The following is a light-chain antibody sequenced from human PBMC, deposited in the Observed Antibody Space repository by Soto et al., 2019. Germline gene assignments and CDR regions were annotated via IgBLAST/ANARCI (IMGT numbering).Light chain of an antibody. J-gene: IGLJ2*01. CDR1: SSDVGGYNY. CDR2: EVS. V-gene: IGLV2-8*01. CDR3: SSYAGSNFVV. Sequence: QSALTQAPSASGSPGQSVTISCTGTSSDVGGYNYVSWYQQHPGKAPKFMIYEVSKRPSGVPDRFSGSKSGNTASLTVSGLQAEDEADYYCSSYAGSNFVVFGGGTKLTVL.